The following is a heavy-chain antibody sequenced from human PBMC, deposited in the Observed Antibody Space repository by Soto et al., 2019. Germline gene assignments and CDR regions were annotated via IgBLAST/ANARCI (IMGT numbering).Heavy chain of an antibody. CDR2: INQDGSEK. J-gene: IGHJ4*02. D-gene: IGHD1-26*01. CDR1: ESTVSRDW. CDR3: SGGVGDAF. V-gene: IGHV3-7*04. Sequence: ESVGGLVQTGGSLRLSCAIFESTVSRDWMNWVRQAPGKGLEWVAHINQDGSEKYYVDSVKGRFTISRDNAKKSLYLQMNSLRPAGTAMYYCSGGVGDAFWGQGTLVTVSS.